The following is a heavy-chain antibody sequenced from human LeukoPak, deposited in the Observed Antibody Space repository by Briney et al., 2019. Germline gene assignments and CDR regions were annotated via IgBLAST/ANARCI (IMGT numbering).Heavy chain of an antibody. CDR1: GFTFSNYW. Sequence: PGGSLRLSCAASGFTFSNYWMHWVRQAPGKGLVWVSRISRNYADSVKGRFTISRDNAKNTLYLQMNSLRAEDTAVYYCASASSHRIAAGGDYWGQGTLVTVSS. J-gene: IGHJ4*02. CDR2: ISR. D-gene: IGHD6-13*01. CDR3: ASASSHRIAAGGDY. V-gene: IGHV3-74*01.